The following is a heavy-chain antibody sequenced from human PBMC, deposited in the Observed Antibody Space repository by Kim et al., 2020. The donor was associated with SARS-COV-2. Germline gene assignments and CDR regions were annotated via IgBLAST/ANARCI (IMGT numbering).Heavy chain of an antibody. CDR2: ISHDGSNK. D-gene: IGHD6-19*01. CDR1: GFTFSSYG. V-gene: IGHV3-30*18. Sequence: GGSLRLSCAASGFTFSSYGMHWVRQAPGKGLEWVAVISHDGSNKYYADSVKGRFTISRDNSKNTLYLQMNSLRAEDTAVYYCAKDKQWLVDLNYYYYYG. J-gene: IGHJ6*01. CDR3: AKDKQWLVDLNYYYYYG.